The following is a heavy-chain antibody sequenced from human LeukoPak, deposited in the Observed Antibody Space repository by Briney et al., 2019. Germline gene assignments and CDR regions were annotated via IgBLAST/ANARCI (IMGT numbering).Heavy chain of an antibody. Sequence: PSETLSLTCAVYGGSFSGYYWSWIRQPPGKGLEWIGEINHSGSTNYNPSLKSRVTISVDTSKNQFSLKLSSVTAADTAVYYCASLLSGLEVGFDYWGQGTLVTVSS. V-gene: IGHV4-34*01. CDR2: INHSGST. CDR3: ASLLSGLEVGFDY. CDR1: GGSFSGYY. J-gene: IGHJ4*02. D-gene: IGHD1-26*01.